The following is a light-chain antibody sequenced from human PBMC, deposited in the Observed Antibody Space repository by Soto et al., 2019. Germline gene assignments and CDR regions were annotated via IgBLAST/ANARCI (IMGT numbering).Light chain of an antibody. J-gene: IGLJ1*01. CDR3: SSYTSSRTYV. CDR1: NSDIGTLNS. V-gene: IGLV2-14*01. CDR2: GVS. Sequence: QAALTQPASVYASPGQSITISCTETNSDIGTLNSVSWYQQFPGKAPNLMIFGVSVRPSGVSTRFSGSKFGNTAFLYISGLQAEDEADYYFSSYTSSRTYVFGSGTKLTVL.